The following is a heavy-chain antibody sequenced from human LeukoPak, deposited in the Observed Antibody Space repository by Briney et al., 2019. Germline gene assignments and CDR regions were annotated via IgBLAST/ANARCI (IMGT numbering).Heavy chain of an antibody. J-gene: IGHJ4*02. V-gene: IGHV3-23*01. CDR1: GFTLSNQA. CDR2: IGSGGTT. Sequence: GGSLRLSCAASGFTLSNQAMSWVRQAPGKGLEWVSTIGSGGTTFYPDSVKGRFTISRDSSKNTLYLQMNSLRAEDTALYYCAKRLTPSGSAPFDNWGQGTLVTVSS. CDR3: AKRLTPSGSAPFDN. D-gene: IGHD3-10*01.